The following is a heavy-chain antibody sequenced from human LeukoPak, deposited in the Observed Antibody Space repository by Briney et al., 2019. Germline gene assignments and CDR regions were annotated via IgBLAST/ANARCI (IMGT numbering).Heavy chain of an antibody. V-gene: IGHV1-2*02. CDR3: ARSRYYDFWSGYYFRPVDAFDI. Sequence: ASVKVSCKASGYTFIGYYMHWVRQAPGQGLEWMGWINPNSGGTDYAQKFQGRVTMTRDTSISTAYMELSRLRSDDTAVYYCARSRYYDFWSGYYFRPVDAFDIWGQGTMVTVSS. J-gene: IGHJ3*02. CDR2: INPNSGGT. D-gene: IGHD3-3*01. CDR1: GYTFIGYY.